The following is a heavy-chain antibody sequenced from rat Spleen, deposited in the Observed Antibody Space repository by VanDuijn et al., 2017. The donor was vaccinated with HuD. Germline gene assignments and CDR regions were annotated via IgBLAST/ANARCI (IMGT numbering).Heavy chain of an antibody. CDR3: ATAGSRISRFAY. CDR1: GFTFSDYY. V-gene: IGHV5S10*01. Sequence: EVQLVESDGGLVQPGRSLKLSCAASGFTFSDYYMAWVRQAPTKGLEWVATIIYDDSRTYYRDSVKGRFAISRDTAKSTLYLQMDSLGSEDTATYYCATAGSRISRFAYWGQGTLVTVSS. J-gene: IGHJ3*01. CDR2: IIYDDSRT. D-gene: IGHD2-7*01.